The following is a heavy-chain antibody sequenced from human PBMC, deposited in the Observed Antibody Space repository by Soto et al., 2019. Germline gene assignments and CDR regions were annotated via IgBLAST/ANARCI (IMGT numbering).Heavy chain of an antibody. CDR1: GFTFSTYA. Sequence: GGSLRLSCAASGFTFSTYALSWVRQAPGKGLEWVSTITTSGGNTYYADSVQGRFTISRDNSKNTLYLQMNSLRAEDTAVYYCAGRYCTNGVCYTNYYYYIDVWGKGTTVTVSS. CDR2: ITTSGGNT. V-gene: IGHV3-23*01. D-gene: IGHD2-8*01. J-gene: IGHJ6*03. CDR3: AGRYCTNGVCYTNYYYYIDV.